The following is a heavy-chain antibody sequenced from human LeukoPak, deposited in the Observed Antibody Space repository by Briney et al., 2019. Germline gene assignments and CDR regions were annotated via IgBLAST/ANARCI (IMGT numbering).Heavy chain of an antibody. D-gene: IGHD2-21*01. CDR3: ARARDLIPIGAFDI. Sequence: SETLSLTCTVSGGSISSGSYYWSWIRQPAGKRLEWIGRIYTSGSTNYNPSLKSRVTISVDASKNQFSLKLSSVTAADTAVYYCARARDLIPIGAFDIWGQGTMVTVSS. CDR2: IYTSGST. V-gene: IGHV4-61*02. CDR1: GGSISSGSYY. J-gene: IGHJ3*02.